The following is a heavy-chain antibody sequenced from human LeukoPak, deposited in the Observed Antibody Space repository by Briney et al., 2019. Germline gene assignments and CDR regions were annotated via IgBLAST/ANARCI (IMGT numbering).Heavy chain of an antibody. J-gene: IGHJ4*02. CDR1: GGSISSGSYY. CDR3: ARLSYGSGSYYNFHFDY. V-gene: IGHV4-39*01. Sequence: SETLSLTCTVSGGSISSGSYYWGWIRQPPGKGLEWIGRIYYSGNTYYNGSLKSRVTISVDTSKNQFSLKLGSVTAADTAVYYCARLSYGSGSYYNFHFDYWGQGTLVTVSS. D-gene: IGHD3-10*01. CDR2: IYYSGNT.